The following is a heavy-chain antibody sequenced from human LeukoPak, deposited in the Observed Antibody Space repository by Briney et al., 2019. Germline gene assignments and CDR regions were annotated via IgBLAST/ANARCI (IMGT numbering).Heavy chain of an antibody. CDR2: ISGSGGST. J-gene: IGHJ4*02. Sequence: GGSLRLSCAASGFTFSSYGMHWVRQAPGKGLEWVSAISGSGGSTYYADSVKGRFTISRDNSKNTLYLQMNSLRAEDTAVYYCAKGLHCSSTSCYYYFDYWGQGTLVTISS. V-gene: IGHV3-23*01. CDR1: GFTFSSYG. CDR3: AKGLHCSSTSCYYYFDY. D-gene: IGHD2-2*01.